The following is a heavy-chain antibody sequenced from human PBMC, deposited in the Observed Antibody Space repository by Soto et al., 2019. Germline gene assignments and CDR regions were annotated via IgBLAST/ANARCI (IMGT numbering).Heavy chain of an antibody. V-gene: IGHV1-69*06. CDR1: GDNFNNYA. CDR2: LVPIFLTA. Sequence: QVQLVQSGTEVKKPGSSVKVSCQASGDNFNNYAINWVRQAPGQGLEWMGGLVPIFLTANYAQKFQGRVTITADRSTSTAYMELSSLMSEDTAVYYCTRGLGDSASWGQGTLVTVSS. D-gene: IGHD7-27*01. CDR3: TRGLGDSAS. J-gene: IGHJ4*02.